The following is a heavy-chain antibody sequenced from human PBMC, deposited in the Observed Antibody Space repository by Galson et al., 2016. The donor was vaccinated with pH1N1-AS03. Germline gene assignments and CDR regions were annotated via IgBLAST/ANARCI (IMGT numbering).Heavy chain of an antibody. CDR2: IQYDESYR. CDR3: VKESQKEAGDY. CDR1: GFTLSGYG. V-gene: IGHV3-30*02. J-gene: IGHJ4*02. Sequence: SLRLSCAASGFTLSGYGMHWVRQAPGKGPEWVAFIQYDESYRNYADSVKGRFSISRDISKNTLYLQMNSLRVEDTAMFYCVKESQKEAGDYWGRGVMVTVSS.